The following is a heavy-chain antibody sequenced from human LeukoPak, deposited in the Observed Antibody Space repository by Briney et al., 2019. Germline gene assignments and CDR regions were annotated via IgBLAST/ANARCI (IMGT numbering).Heavy chain of an antibody. J-gene: IGHJ4*02. CDR1: GFTFSNYA. CDR3: AKDGLVWFGELN. Sequence: GGSLRLSCAASGFTFSNYAMSWVRQAPGKGLEWASALTGSGGRTYHADSVKGRFTISRDNSKNTLNLQMNSLRAEDTAVYYCAKDGLVWFGELNWGQGTLVTVSS. V-gene: IGHV3-23*01. D-gene: IGHD3-10*01. CDR2: LTGSGGRT.